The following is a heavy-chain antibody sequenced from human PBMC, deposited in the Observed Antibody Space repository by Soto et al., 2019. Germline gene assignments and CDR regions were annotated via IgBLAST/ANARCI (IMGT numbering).Heavy chain of an antibody. V-gene: IGHV1-69*01. CDR3: ARSQGSSTSLEIYYYYYYGMDV. D-gene: IGHD2-2*01. Sequence: QVPLVQSGAEVKKPGSSVKVSCKASGGTFGSYAISWVRQAPGQGLEWMGGIIPIPGTANYAQKFQGRVTIAADESTSTAYMELSSLRSEETAVYYCARSQGSSTSLEIYYYYYYGMDVWGQGTTVTVSS. CDR1: GGTFGSYA. J-gene: IGHJ6*02. CDR2: IIPIPGTA.